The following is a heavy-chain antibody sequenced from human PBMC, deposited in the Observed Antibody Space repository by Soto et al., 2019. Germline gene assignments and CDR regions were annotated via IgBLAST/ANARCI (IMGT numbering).Heavy chain of an antibody. CDR2: ISSSSSYI. J-gene: IGHJ6*03. Sequence: GGSLRLSCAASGFTFSSYSMNWVRQAPGKGLEWVSSISSSSSYIYYADSVKGRFTISRDNAKNSLYLQMNSLRAEDTAVYYCARGSGSLPLSPYMDVWGKGAPLTVSS. D-gene: IGHD3-10*01. V-gene: IGHV3-21*01. CDR1: GFTFSSYS. CDR3: ARGSGSLPLSPYMDV.